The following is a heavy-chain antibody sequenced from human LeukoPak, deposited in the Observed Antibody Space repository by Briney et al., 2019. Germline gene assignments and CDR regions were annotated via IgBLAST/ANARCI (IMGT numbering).Heavy chain of an antibody. Sequence: PSETLSLTCTVSGGSFSSDYWNWIRQPPGKGLEWIGFISDSGRTDSNPSLKSRLTMSLETSTNQFSLKLRSVTAADTAVYYCAREVSRGGGGFQIDYWGQGVLVTVSS. D-gene: IGHD2-15*01. V-gene: IGHV4-59*01. CDR1: GGSFSSDY. CDR2: ISDSGRT. CDR3: AREVSRGGGGFQIDY. J-gene: IGHJ4*02.